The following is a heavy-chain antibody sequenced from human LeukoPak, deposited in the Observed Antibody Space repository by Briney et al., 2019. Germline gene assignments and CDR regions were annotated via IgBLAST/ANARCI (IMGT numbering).Heavy chain of an antibody. CDR1: GFTFSSYS. D-gene: IGHD6-19*01. CDR3: ARDLGASIAVAGGVFDY. Sequence: PGGSLRLSCAASGFTFSSYSMNWVRQAPGKGLEWVSSISSSSSYIYYADSVKGRFTISRDNAKNSLYLQMNSLRAEDTAVYYCARDLGASIAVAGGVFDYWGQGTLVTVSS. J-gene: IGHJ4*02. CDR2: ISSSSSYI. V-gene: IGHV3-21*01.